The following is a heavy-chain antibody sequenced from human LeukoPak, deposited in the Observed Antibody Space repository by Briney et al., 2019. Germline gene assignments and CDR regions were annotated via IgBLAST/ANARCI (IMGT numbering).Heavy chain of an antibody. J-gene: IGHJ4*02. V-gene: IGHV3-53*01. CDR3: TKAPPGRLPVDY. CDR2: IYTAGST. Sequence: GGSLRLSCAASGFTVSNNYMYWVRQAPGKGLEWLSVIYTAGSTYYADSVKGRFTISRDNSKNTVYLQMNSLRVEDTAVYYCTKAPPGRLPVDYWGQGTLVTVSS. CDR1: GFTVSNNY.